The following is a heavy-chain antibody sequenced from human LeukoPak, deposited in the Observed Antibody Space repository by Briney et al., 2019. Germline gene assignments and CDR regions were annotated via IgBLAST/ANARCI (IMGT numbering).Heavy chain of an antibody. CDR1: GFTFSTYA. V-gene: IGHV3-23*01. D-gene: IGHD3-22*01. CDR3: AKGGLRDTSGYYSIDY. Sequence: GGSLRLSCAVSGFTFSTYAMSWVRQAPRRGLEWVSAISGSGISTYYADSVKGRFTISRDNSKNTLYLHMNSLRAEDTAVYYCAKGGLRDTSGYYSIDYWGQGTLVTVSS. CDR2: ISGSGIST. J-gene: IGHJ4*02.